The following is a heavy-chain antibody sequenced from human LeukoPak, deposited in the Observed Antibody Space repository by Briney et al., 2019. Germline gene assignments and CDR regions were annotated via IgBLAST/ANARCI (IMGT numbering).Heavy chain of an antibody. CDR1: GFTVSSNY. Sequence: PGGSLRLSCAASGFTVSSNYMSWVRQAPGKGLEWVSVIYSGGSTYYADSVKGRFTISRDNSKNTLYLQMNSLRAEDTAVYYCARDGWKLGGSMAAAGPIDYWGQGTLVTVSS. D-gene: IGHD6-13*01. CDR2: IYSGGST. V-gene: IGHV3-66*02. CDR3: ARDGWKLGGSMAAAGPIDY. J-gene: IGHJ4*02.